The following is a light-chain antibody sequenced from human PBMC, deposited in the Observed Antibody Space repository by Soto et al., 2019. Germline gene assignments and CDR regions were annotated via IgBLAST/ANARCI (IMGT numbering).Light chain of an antibody. J-gene: IGLJ1*01. Sequence: QAVVTQPPSVSGAPGQRVTISCTGTNSNIGAGYDVHWYQQLPGTAPKLLIYGDTNRPSGVPDRFSGSKSGTSASLAITGLQAEDEADYYCQSYDSSLSGRVFGTGTKVTVL. V-gene: IGLV1-40*01. CDR2: GDT. CDR1: NSNIGAGYD. CDR3: QSYDSSLSGRV.